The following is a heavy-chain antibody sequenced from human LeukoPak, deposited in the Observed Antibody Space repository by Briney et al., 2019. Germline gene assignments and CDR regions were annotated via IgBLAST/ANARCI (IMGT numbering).Heavy chain of an antibody. J-gene: IGHJ4*02. CDR1: GFTFSDYY. Sequence: GGSLRLSCAASGFTFSDYYMSWIRQAPGKGLEWVSYISSSGSTIYYADSVKGRFTISRDNDKNSLYLQMNSLRAEDTAVYYCASSYYDSSGYSPQKDYWGQGTLVTVSS. D-gene: IGHD3-22*01. V-gene: IGHV3-11*04. CDR3: ASSYYDSSGYSPQKDY. CDR2: ISSSGSTI.